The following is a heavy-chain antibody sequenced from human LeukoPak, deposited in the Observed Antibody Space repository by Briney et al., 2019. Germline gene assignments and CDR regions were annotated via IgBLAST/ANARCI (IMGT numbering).Heavy chain of an antibody. Sequence: SQTLSLTCTVSGGSISSGSHYWSWIRQPAGKGLEWIGRIYTSGSTNYNPSLKSRVTISVDTSKNQFSLKLSSVTAADTAVYYCARDLLRLNYYYMDVWGKGTTVTVSS. CDR3: ARDLLRLNYYYMDV. CDR1: GGSISSGSHY. CDR2: IYTSGST. V-gene: IGHV4-61*02. D-gene: IGHD3-3*01. J-gene: IGHJ6*03.